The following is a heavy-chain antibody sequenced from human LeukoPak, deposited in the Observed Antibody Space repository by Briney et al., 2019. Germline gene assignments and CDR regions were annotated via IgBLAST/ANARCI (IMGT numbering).Heavy chain of an antibody. CDR1: GFTFSNYA. V-gene: IGHV3-23*01. CDR3: AREASGFDY. CDR2: ISGTGGRT. D-gene: IGHD7-27*01. Sequence: GGSLRLSCTASGFTFSNYAMTWVRQAPGKGLEWVSSISGTGGRTYSADSVKGRFTISRDNSKNTLYLQMKNLRVEHTAVYYCAREASGFDYWGQGTLVTVSS. J-gene: IGHJ4*02.